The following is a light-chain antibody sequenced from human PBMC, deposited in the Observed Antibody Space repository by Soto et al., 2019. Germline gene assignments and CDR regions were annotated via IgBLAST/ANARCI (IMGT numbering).Light chain of an antibody. CDR3: SSYTRSSTVV. V-gene: IGLV2-14*03. CDR1: SSDVGAYNY. Sequence: QPVLTQPASVSGSPGQSITISCTGTSSDVGAYNYVSWYRQHPGKAPTLIIYDVSNRPSGVSDRFSGSKSGNTASLTISGLQAEDEADYYCSSYTRSSTVVFGGGTKLTVL. J-gene: IGLJ2*01. CDR2: DVS.